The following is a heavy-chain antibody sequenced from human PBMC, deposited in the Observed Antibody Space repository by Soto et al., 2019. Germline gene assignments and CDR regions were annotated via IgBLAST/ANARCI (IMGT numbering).Heavy chain of an antibody. Sequence: SETLSLTCTVSGGSISSGGYYWSWIRQHPGKGLEWIGYIYYSGSTYYNPSLKSRVTISVDTSKNQFSLKLSSVTAADTAVYYWARAPTEVGAFDYWGQGTLVTVSS. CDR1: GGSISSGGYY. V-gene: IGHV4-31*03. CDR3: ARAPTEVGAFDY. CDR2: IYYSGST. D-gene: IGHD1-26*01. J-gene: IGHJ4*02.